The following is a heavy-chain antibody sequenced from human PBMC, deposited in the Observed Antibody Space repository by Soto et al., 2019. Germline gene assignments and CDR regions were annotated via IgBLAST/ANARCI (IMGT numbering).Heavy chain of an antibody. Sequence: VQLLEAGGGLVQPGGSLRLSCVASGFTFSSYAMSWVRQAPGKGLEWVSSISGSGGTTYYADSVKGRFTISRDDSKNTLYLQMNSLRAEDTAVYYCAKDRTLYCETTFDYWGQGTLVIVSS. J-gene: IGHJ4*02. D-gene: IGHD3-22*01. CDR3: AKDRTLYCETTFDY. V-gene: IGHV3-23*01. CDR1: GFTFSSYA. CDR2: ISGSGGTT.